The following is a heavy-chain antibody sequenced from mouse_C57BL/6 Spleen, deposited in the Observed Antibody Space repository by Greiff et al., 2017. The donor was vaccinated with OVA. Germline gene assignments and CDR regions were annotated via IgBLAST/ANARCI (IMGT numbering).Heavy chain of an antibody. CDR1: GYTFTDYY. V-gene: IGHV1-26*01. CDR3: ARANWGFAY. CDR2: INPNNGGT. J-gene: IGHJ3*01. Sequence: EVKLQQSGPELVKPGASVKISCKASGYTFTDYYMNWVKQSHGKSLEWIGDINPNNGGTSYNQKFKGKATLTVDKSSSTAYMELRSLTSEDSAVYYCARANWGFAYWGQGTLVTVSA. D-gene: IGHD4-1*01.